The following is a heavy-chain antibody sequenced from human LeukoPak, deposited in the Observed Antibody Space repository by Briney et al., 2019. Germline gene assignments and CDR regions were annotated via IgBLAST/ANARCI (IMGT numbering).Heavy chain of an antibody. D-gene: IGHD6-13*01. J-gene: IGHJ4*02. CDR1: GGPFSGYY. CDR3: AKGRVYFDF. Sequence: SETLSLTCAVYGGPFSGYYWSWIRQPPGKGLEWIGEINHSGSTYYNPSLKSRVTISVDTSKNQFSLKLRSVTAADTAVYYCAKGRVYFDFWGQGTLVTVSS. V-gene: IGHV4-34*01. CDR2: INHSGST.